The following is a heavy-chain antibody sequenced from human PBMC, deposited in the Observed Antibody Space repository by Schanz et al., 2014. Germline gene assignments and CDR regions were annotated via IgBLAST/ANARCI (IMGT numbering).Heavy chain of an antibody. Sequence: QVQLVESGGGVVQPGRSLRLSCAASGFTFSNFGLHWVRQAPGKGLNWVAVISSDGTNKYYADSVQGRFTLSKDFSKDTLYLQLTSLRPEDTAVYYCARLATSKSRLGDAVDIWDQGTMVTVSS. D-gene: IGHD6-6*01. CDR1: GFTFSNFG. J-gene: IGHJ3*02. V-gene: IGHV3-30*03. CDR2: ISSDGTNK. CDR3: ARLATSKSRLGDAVDI.